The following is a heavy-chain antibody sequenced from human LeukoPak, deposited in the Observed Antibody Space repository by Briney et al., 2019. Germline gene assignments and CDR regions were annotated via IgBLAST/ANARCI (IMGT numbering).Heavy chain of an antibody. CDR1: GGSISSYY. D-gene: IGHD3-10*01. CDR3: ARDRRPPIYGSGSYDHWYFDL. J-gene: IGHJ2*01. V-gene: IGHV4-59*12. Sequence: SETLSLTCTVSGGSISSYYWSWIRQPPGKGLEWIGYIYYSGSTYYNPSLKSRVTISVDTSKNQFSLKLSSVTAADTAVYYCARDRRPPIYGSGSYDHWYFDLWGRGTLVTVSS. CDR2: IYYSGST.